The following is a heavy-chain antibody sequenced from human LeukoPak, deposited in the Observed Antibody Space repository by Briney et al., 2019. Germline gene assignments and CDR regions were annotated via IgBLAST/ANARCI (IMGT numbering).Heavy chain of an antibody. CDR2: ISSNGGST. Sequence: GGSLRPSCSASGFTFSSYAMHWVRQALGKGLEYVSAISSNGGSTYYADSVKGRFTISRDNSKNTLYLQMSSLRAEDTAVYYCVKDRGYSYGEGGYWGQGTLVTVSS. J-gene: IGHJ4*02. CDR1: GFTFSSYA. CDR3: VKDRGYSYGEGGY. D-gene: IGHD5-18*01. V-gene: IGHV3-64D*06.